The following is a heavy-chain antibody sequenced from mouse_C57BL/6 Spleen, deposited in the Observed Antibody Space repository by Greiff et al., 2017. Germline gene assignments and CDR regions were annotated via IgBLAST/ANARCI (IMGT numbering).Heavy chain of an antibody. Sequence: QVQLQQPGAELVKPGASVKLSCKASGYTFTSYWMHWVKQRPGQGLEWIGMIHPNSGSTNYNEKFKSKATLTVDKSSSTAYMQLSSLTSEDSAVYYCAREDYGNPAWFAYWGQGTLVTVSA. D-gene: IGHD2-1*01. V-gene: IGHV1-64*01. CDR2: IHPNSGST. J-gene: IGHJ3*01. CDR1: GYTFTSYW. CDR3: AREDYGNPAWFAY.